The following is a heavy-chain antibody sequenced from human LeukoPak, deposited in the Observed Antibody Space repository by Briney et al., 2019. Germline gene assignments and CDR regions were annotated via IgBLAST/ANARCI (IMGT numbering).Heavy chain of an antibody. CDR1: GGSISSYY. D-gene: IGHD2-8*01. Sequence: SETLSLTCTVSGGSISSYYWSWIRQPAGKGLEWIGRVYTSGSPNYNPSLESRVTMSVDTSKNQFSLNLSSVTAADTAVYYCARGGYGTSSGFDYWGQGTLVTVSS. CDR3: ARGGYGTSSGFDY. J-gene: IGHJ4*02. V-gene: IGHV4-4*07. CDR2: VYTSGSP.